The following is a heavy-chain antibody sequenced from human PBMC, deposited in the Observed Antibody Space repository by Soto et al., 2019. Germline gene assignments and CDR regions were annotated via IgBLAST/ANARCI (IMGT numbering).Heavy chain of an antibody. Sequence: PSETLSLTCTVSGGSISSGGYYWSWIRQHPGKGLEWIGYIYYSGSTYYNPSLKSRVTISVDTSKNQFSLKLSSVTAADTAVYYCASSSITMIVRWFDPRGQGTLVTVSS. V-gene: IGHV4-31*03. CDR2: IYYSGST. CDR3: ASSSITMIVRWFDP. D-gene: IGHD3-22*01. CDR1: GGSISSGGYY. J-gene: IGHJ5*02.